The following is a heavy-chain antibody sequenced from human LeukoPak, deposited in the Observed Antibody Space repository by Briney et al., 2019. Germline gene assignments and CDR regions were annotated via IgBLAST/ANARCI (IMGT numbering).Heavy chain of an antibody. CDR1: GFTFSSYG. CDR2: ISYDGSNK. V-gene: IGHV3-30*18. Sequence: GGSLRLSCAASGFTFSSYGMHWVRQAPGKGLEWVAVISYDGSNKYYADSVKGRFTISRDNSKNTLYLQMNSLRAEDTAVYYCAKLTSHTAMVRTDGYWGQGTLVTVSS. CDR3: AKLTSHTAMVRTDGY. D-gene: IGHD5-18*01. J-gene: IGHJ4*02.